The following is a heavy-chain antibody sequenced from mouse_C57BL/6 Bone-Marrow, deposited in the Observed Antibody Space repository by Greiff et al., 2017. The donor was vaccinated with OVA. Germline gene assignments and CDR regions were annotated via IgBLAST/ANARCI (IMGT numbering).Heavy chain of an antibody. D-gene: IGHD4-1*01. J-gene: IGHJ2*01. Sequence: EVQLQQSGAELVRPGASVKLSCTASGFNIKDDYMHWVKQRPEQGLEWIGWIDPENGDTEYASKFQGKATITADTSSNTAYLQLSSLTSEDTAVYYCTTCWERGLEYWGQGTTLTVSS. CDR2: IDPENGDT. CDR1: GFNIKDDY. V-gene: IGHV14-4*01. CDR3: TTCWERGLEY.